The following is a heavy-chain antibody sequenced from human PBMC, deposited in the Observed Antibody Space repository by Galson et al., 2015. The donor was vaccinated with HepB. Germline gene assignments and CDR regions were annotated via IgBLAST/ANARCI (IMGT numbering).Heavy chain of an antibody. J-gene: IGHJ4*02. CDR2: MNPNSGNT. D-gene: IGHD6-13*01. CDR1: GYTFTSYD. CDR3: ARDGDSGVGATSDFDY. V-gene: IGHV1-18*01. Sequence: SVKVSCKASGYTFTSYDINWVRQATGQGLEWMGWMNPNSGNTNYAQKLQGRVTMTTDTSTSTAYMELRSLRSDDTAVYYCARDGDSGVGATSDFDYWGQGTLVTVSS.